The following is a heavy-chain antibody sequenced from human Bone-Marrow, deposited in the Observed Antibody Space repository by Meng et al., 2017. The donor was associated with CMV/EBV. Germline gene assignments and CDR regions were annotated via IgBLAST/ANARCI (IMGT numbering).Heavy chain of an antibody. D-gene: IGHD3-10*01. CDR2: IYYSGST. Sequence: QLQLQESGPGLVKPSEXLSLTCTXSGGSISSSSYYWGWIRQPPGKGLEWIGSIYYSGSTYYNPSLKSRVTISVDTSKNQFSLKLSSVTAADTAVYYCARVTAMVRGVIISVFDYWGQGTLVTVSS. CDR3: ARVTAMVRGVIISVFDY. J-gene: IGHJ4*02. V-gene: IGHV4-39*07. CDR1: GGSISSSSYY.